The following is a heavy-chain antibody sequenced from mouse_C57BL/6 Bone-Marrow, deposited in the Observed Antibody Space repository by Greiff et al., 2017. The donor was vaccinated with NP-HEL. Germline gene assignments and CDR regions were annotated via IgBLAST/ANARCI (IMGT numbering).Heavy chain of an antibody. CDR2: IYPGDGDT. J-gene: IGHJ1*03. D-gene: IGHD3-3*01. Sequence: QVQLQQSGPELVKPGASVKISCKASGYAFSSSWMNWVKQRPGKGLEWIGRIYPGDGDTNYNGKFKGQATLTADKSSSTAYMQLSSLTSEDSAVYFCARLGWYFDVWGTGTTVTVSS. CDR1: GYAFSSSW. CDR3: ARLGWYFDV. V-gene: IGHV1-82*01.